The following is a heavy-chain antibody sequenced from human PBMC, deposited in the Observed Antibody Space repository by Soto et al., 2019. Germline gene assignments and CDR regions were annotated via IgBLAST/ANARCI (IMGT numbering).Heavy chain of an antibody. V-gene: IGHV1-18*01. CDR3: ARAGYDTLTGYHGAFDM. Sequence: QVQLVQSGAEVKKPGASVKVSCNASGYNFIVYGINWVRQAPGQGLEWMGWISAYNGDTSYTQKFQDRVTLTTDTSTSTAYIELRSLRSDDTAVYYCARAGYDTLTGYHGAFDMWGQGTMVTVSS. J-gene: IGHJ3*02. CDR1: GYNFIVYG. CDR2: ISAYNGDT. D-gene: IGHD3-9*01.